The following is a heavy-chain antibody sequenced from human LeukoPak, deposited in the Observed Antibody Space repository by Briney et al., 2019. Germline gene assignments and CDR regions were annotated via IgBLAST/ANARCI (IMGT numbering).Heavy chain of an antibody. Sequence: PGGSLRLSCAASGFTFSSYWMSWVRQAPGKGLEWVANIKQDGSEKYYVDSVKGRFTISRDNSKNTLYLQMNSLRAEDTAVCYCAKDLDVVPAAIFVYWGQGTLVTVSS. J-gene: IGHJ4*02. D-gene: IGHD2-2*01. CDR3: AKDLDVVPAAIFVY. CDR1: GFTFSSYW. V-gene: IGHV3-7*03. CDR2: IKQDGSEK.